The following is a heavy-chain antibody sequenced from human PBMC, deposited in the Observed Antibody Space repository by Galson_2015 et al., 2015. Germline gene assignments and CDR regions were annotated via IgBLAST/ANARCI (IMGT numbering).Heavy chain of an antibody. D-gene: IGHD6-6*01. V-gene: IGHV4-34*01. CDR2: INHSGST. Sequence: ETLSLTCAVYGGSFSGYYWSWIRQPPGKGLEWIGEINHSGSTNYNPSLKSRVTISVDTSKNQFSLKLSSVTAADTAVYYCARFAWYEYSSSSRWFDPWGQGTLVTVSS. CDR1: GGSFSGYY. CDR3: ARFAWYEYSSSSRWFDP. J-gene: IGHJ5*02.